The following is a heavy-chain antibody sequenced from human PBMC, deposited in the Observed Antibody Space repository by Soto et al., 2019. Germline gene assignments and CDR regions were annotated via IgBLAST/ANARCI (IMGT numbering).Heavy chain of an antibody. V-gene: IGHV3-30-3*01. CDR2: ISYDGSNK. CDR1: GFTFSSYA. J-gene: IGHJ6*02. CDR3: ARGSGLGGMDV. D-gene: IGHD5-12*01. Sequence: QVQLVESGGGVVQPGRSLRLSCAASGFTFSSYAMHWVRQAPGKGLEWVAVISYDGSNKYYADSMKGRFTISRDNSKNTLYLQMNSLRAEDTAVYYCARGSGLGGMDVWGQGTTVTVSS.